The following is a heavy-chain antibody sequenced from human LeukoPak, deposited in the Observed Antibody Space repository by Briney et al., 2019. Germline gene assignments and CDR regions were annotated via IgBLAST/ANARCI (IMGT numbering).Heavy chain of an antibody. CDR1: GGSISSYY. J-gene: IGHJ5*02. CDR3: ARDTTYYYGSGSYLNWFDP. D-gene: IGHD3-10*01. Sequence: SETLSLTCTVSGGSISSYYWSWIRQPAGKGLEGIGRIYTSGSTNYNPSLKSRVTISVDKSKNQFSLKLSSVTAADTAVYYCARDTTYYYGSGSYLNWFDPWGQGTLVTVSS. CDR2: IYTSGST. V-gene: IGHV4-4*07.